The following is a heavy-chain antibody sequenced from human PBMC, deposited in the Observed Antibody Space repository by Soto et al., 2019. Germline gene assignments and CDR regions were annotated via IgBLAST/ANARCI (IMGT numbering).Heavy chain of an antibody. CDR3: EKDQYCSSTSCYPVVYYYGMDV. D-gene: IGHD2-2*01. CDR2: ISGSGGST. V-gene: IGHV3-23*01. CDR1: GFTFSSYA. J-gene: IGHJ6*02. Sequence: GGSLRLSCAASGFTFSSYAMSWVRQAPGKGLEWVSAISGSGGSTYYADSVKGRFTISRDNSKTTLYLQMNSLRAEDTAVYYCEKDQYCSSTSCYPVVYYYGMDVWGQGTTVTLS.